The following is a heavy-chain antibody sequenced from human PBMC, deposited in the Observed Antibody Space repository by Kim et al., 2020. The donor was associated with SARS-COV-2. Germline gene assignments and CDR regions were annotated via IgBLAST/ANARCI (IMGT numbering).Heavy chain of an antibody. CDR2: INHSGST. D-gene: IGHD3-10*01. Sequence: SETLSLTCAVYGGSFSGYYWSWIRQPPGKGLEWIGEINHSGSTNYNPSLKSRVTISVDTSKNQFSLKLSSVTAADTAVYYCARGRFGITIGWGQGTLVTVSS. V-gene: IGHV4-34*01. J-gene: IGHJ4*02. CDR1: GGSFSGYY. CDR3: ARGRFGITIG.